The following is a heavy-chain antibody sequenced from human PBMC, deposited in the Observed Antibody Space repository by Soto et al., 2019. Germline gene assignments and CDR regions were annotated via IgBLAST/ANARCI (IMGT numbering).Heavy chain of an antibody. D-gene: IGHD3-10*01. CDR3: ARDSSMVRGVGSSYYYYYMDV. J-gene: IGHJ6*03. V-gene: IGHV1-2*04. CDR1: GYTFTGYY. Sequence: ASVKVSCKASGYTFTGYYMHWVRQAPGQGLEWMGWINPNSGDTNYAQKFQGWVTMTRDTSISTAYMELSRLRSDDTAVYYCARDSSMVRGVGSSYYYYYMDVWGKGTTVTVSS. CDR2: INPNSGDT.